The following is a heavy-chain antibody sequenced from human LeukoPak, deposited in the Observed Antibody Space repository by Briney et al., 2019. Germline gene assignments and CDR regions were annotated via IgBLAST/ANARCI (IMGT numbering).Heavy chain of an antibody. CDR1: GFTFSSYS. CDR2: ISAGGGST. CDR3: AKVMKGSERLTMVRGVIIKTTGLYYMDV. Sequence: GVQLRLSGAASGFTFSSYSMNWVRQAPGQGLVWVSSISAGGGSTNYADSVKGRFTISRDTSKDSVYLQMNSLRAEDTAIYYCAKVMKGSERLTMVRGVIIKTTGLYYMDVWGKGTTVTVSS. D-gene: IGHD3-10*01. V-gene: IGHV3-23*01. J-gene: IGHJ6*03.